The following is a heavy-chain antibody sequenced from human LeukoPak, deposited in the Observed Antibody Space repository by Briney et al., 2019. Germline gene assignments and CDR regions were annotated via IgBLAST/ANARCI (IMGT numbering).Heavy chain of an antibody. D-gene: IGHD3-10*01. Sequence: SVKVSCKAFGGTFTSYAISWVRQAPGQGLEWMGGIIPIFGTANYAQKFQGRVTITPDESTSTAYMELSSLRSEDTAVYYCARETYYGSGSYSPIGVYFDYWGQGTLVTVSS. J-gene: IGHJ4*02. CDR2: IIPIFGTA. CDR3: ARETYYGSGSYSPIGVYFDY. CDR1: GGTFTSYA. V-gene: IGHV1-69*01.